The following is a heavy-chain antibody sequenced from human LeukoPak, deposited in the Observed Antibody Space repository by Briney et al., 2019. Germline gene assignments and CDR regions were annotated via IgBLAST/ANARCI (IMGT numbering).Heavy chain of an antibody. D-gene: IGHD3-10*01. V-gene: IGHV4-4*07. J-gene: IGHJ6*03. CDR3: ARVEEGYGSGRRENYYYMDV. CDR1: GGSISSYY. CDR2: IYTSGST. Sequence: SETLSLTCTVSGGSISSYYWSWIRQPAGKGLEWIGRIYTSGSTNYNPSLKSRVTMSVDTSKNQFSLKLSSVTAADTAVYYCARVEEGYGSGRRENYYYMDVWGKGTTVTISS.